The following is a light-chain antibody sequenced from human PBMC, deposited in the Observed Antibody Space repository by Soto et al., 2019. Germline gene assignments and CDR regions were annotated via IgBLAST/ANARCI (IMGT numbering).Light chain of an antibody. V-gene: IGKV3-11*01. CDR3: QRRSNWSIT. CDR2: DPS. J-gene: IGKJ5*01. Sequence: EIVLTQSPATLSLPPGERATLSCRASQSFSSYLSWYQHKPGRAPSLLTKDPSNRPPAIPASFSGSGSGKDFPLPIASLNPEDFAVYSGQRRSNWSITFGQGHDWRL. CDR1: QSFSSY.